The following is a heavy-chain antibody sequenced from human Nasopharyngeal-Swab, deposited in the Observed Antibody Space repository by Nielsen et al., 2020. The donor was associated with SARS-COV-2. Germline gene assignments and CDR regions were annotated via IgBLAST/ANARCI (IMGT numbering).Heavy chain of an antibody. Sequence: ASVKVSCKASGYTFTSYYMRWVRQAPGQGLEWMGIINPSGGSTSYAQKFQGRVTMTRDTSTSTVYMELSSLRSEDTAVYYCAASSGIAAAGLDYWGQGTLVTVSS. V-gene: IGHV1-46*01. CDR2: INPSGGST. D-gene: IGHD6-13*01. J-gene: IGHJ4*02. CDR1: GYTFTSYY. CDR3: AASSGIAAAGLDY.